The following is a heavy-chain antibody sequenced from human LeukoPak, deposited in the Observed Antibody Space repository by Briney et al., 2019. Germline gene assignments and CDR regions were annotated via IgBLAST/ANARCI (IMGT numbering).Heavy chain of an antibody. Sequence: SETLSLTCTVSGGSISSTSYYWSWIRQPPGKGLEWIGYIYYSGSTNYNSSLKSRVSISIDTSKNQFSLKLSSVTAADTAVYYCARTTEGGYTYDYFYYYYMDVWGKGTTVTISS. CDR1: GGSISSTSYY. CDR2: IYYSGST. J-gene: IGHJ6*03. D-gene: IGHD5-18*01. V-gene: IGHV4-61*01. CDR3: ARTTEGGYTYDYFYYYYMDV.